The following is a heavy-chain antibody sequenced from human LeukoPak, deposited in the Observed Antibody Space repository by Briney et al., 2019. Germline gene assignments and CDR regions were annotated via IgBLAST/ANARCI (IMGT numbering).Heavy chain of an antibody. V-gene: IGHV4-31*03. D-gene: IGHD2-2*01. Sequence: SQTLSLTCTVSGGSISSGGYYWSWIRQHPGKGLEWIGYIYYSGSTNYNPSLKSRVTISVDTSKNQFSLKLSSVTAADTAVYYCARGLGYCSSTSCRSKGMDVWGKGTTVTVSS. CDR3: ARGLGYCSSTSCRSKGMDV. CDR2: IYYSGST. J-gene: IGHJ6*04. CDR1: GGSISSGGYY.